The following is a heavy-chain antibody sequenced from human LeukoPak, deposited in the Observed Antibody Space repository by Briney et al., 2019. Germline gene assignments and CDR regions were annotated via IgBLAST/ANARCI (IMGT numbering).Heavy chain of an antibody. CDR3: ARGRPHGNDY. V-gene: IGHV3-74*01. CDR2: IASDGSST. J-gene: IGHJ4*02. D-gene: IGHD2-15*01. CDR1: GFTLSSYW. Sequence: PGGSLRLSCAASGFTLSSYWMNWVRQAPGKELVWVSRIASDGSSTTYADSVKGRFSISRDNAKNTLYLQMNSLRVEDTAVYYCARGRPHGNDYWGQGTLVTVSS.